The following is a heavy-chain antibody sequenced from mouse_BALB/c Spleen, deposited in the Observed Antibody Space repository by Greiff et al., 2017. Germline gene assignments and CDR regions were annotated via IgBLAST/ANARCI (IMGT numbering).Heavy chain of an antibody. CDR2: INPSNGGT. V-gene: IGHV1S81*02. Sequence: VQLQQSGAVLVKPGASVKLSCKASGYTFTSYYMYWVKQRPGQGLEWIGEINPSNGGTNFNEKFKSKATLTVDKSSSTAYMQLSSLTSEDSAVYYCTREFAYWGQGTLVTVSA. CDR1: GYTFTSYY. J-gene: IGHJ3*01. CDR3: TREFAY.